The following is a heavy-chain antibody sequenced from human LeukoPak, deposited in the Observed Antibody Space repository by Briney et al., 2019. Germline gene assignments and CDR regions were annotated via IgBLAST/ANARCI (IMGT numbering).Heavy chain of an antibody. CDR3: ARDSTPGLSAEYFQH. Sequence: AAVKVSCKASGYTFTNYGNSWLRQAPGQGLEWMGWISAYNGNTNYAQKLQGRVTMHTATSTSTAYMELRSLRSVDTAVYCCARDSTPGLSAEYFQHWGQGTLVTVSS. D-gene: IGHD4/OR15-4a*01. CDR1: GYTFTNYG. V-gene: IGHV1-18*01. CDR2: ISAYNGNT. J-gene: IGHJ1*01.